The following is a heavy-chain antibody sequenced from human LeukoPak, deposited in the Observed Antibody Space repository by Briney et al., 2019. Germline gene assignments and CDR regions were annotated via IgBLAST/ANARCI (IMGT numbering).Heavy chain of an antibody. CDR2: ISGSGGST. CDR1: GFTFSSYA. J-gene: IGHJ4*02. D-gene: IGHD6-13*01. Sequence: GSLRLSCAASGFTFSSYAMSWVRQAPGKGLEWVSAISGSGGSTYYADSVKGRFTISRDNSKNTLYLQMNSLRAEDTAVYYCAKDGTGYSSSWYIDYWGQGTLVTVSS. V-gene: IGHV3-23*01. CDR3: AKDGTGYSSSWYIDY.